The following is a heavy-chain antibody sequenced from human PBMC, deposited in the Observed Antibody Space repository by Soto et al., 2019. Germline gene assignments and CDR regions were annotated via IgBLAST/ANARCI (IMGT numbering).Heavy chain of an antibody. V-gene: IGHV3-7*01. Sequence: GGSLRLSCAASGFTFSSYWMSWVRQAPGKGLEWVANIKQDGSEKYYVGSVKGRFTISRGNAKSSLYLQMNSLRAEDTAVYYCARVLSRNADYWGQGTLVTVSS. J-gene: IGHJ4*02. CDR3: ARVLSRNADY. CDR2: IKQDGSEK. CDR1: GFTFSSYW.